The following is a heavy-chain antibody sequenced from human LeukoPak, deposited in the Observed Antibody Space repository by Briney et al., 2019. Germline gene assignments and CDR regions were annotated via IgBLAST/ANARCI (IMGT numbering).Heavy chain of an antibody. Sequence: SVTVSCKATGCTFSSYPISWVRQPRAQGLDWMGVTISIFGTANYAQKFQGRVTITTDESTSTAYMELSSLRSEDTAVYYCARGGRILTGYYLPPNDAFDIWGQGTMVTVSS. CDR2: TISIFGTA. D-gene: IGHD3-9*01. V-gene: IGHV1-69*05. CDR1: GCTFSSYP. CDR3: ARGGRILTGYYLPPNDAFDI. J-gene: IGHJ3*02.